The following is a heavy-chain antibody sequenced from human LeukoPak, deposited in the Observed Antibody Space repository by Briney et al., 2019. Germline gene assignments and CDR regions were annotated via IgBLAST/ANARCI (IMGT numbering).Heavy chain of an antibody. Sequence: ASVKVSCKASGYTFTGYYMHWVRQAPGQGLEWMGWINPNSGGTNYAQKFQGRVTMTRDTSISTAYMELSRLRSDDTAVYYCARGSQYYDFWSGSENWFDPWGQGTLVTVSS. D-gene: IGHD3-3*01. J-gene: IGHJ5*02. V-gene: IGHV1-2*02. CDR1: GYTFTGYY. CDR3: ARGSQYYDFWSGSENWFDP. CDR2: INPNSGGT.